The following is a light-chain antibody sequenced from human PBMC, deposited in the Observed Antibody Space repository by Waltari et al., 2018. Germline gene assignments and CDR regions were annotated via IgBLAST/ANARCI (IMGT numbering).Light chain of an antibody. CDR3: SSYTSSSSYV. V-gene: IGLV2-14*01. Sequence: QSALTQPASVSGSPGQSITISCTGTSSDVGSYNYVSWYQQHPGKAPKLMIYEVSNRPSGVSSRFSGSKSGNTASLTISGLQAEDEADYYCSSYTSSSSYVFGTGTNVTVL. CDR2: EVS. J-gene: IGLJ1*01. CDR1: SSDVGSYNY.